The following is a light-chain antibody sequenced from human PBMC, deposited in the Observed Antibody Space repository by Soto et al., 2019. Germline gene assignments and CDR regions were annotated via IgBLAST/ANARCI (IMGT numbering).Light chain of an antibody. CDR3: SSYTISSSLYV. V-gene: IGLV2-14*01. CDR1: SSDVGGYNY. J-gene: IGLJ1*01. Sequence: QSALTQPASVSGSPGQSITISCTGTSSDVGGYNYVSWYQQHPGTAPKLMIYEVSNRPSGLSNRFSGSKSGNTASLTISGLQAEDEADYYCSSYTISSSLYVFGTGTKLTVL. CDR2: EVS.